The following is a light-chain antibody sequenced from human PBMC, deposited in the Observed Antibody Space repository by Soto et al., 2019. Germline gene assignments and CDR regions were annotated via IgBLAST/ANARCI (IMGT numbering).Light chain of an antibody. CDR3: QQYNTYPPT. CDR1: QGISSW. J-gene: IGKJ4*01. Sequence: DIQMTQSPSSLSASVGDRVTITCRASQGISSWLAWYQQKPEKAPKSLIYAASSLQSGLTPRFSGSGSGTDFTFTISALQPEDFATDDCQQYNTYPPTFGGGTKVVIK. CDR2: AAS. V-gene: IGKV1D-16*01.